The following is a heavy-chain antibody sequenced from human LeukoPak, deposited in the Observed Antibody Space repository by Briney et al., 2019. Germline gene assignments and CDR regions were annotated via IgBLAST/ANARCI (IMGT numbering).Heavy chain of an antibody. CDR1: GDSVSSNSAA. J-gene: IGHJ4*02. V-gene: IGHV6-1*01. D-gene: IGHD1-26*01. CDR3: ARDSRMYSGSYSPNNYFDY. Sequence: SQTLSLTCAISGDSVSSNSAAWNWIRQSPSRGLEWLGRTYYRSKWCNDYAVSVKSRITINPDTSKNQFSLQLNSVTPEDTAVYYCARDSRMYSGSYSPNNYFDYWGQGTLVTVSS. CDR2: TYYRSKWCN.